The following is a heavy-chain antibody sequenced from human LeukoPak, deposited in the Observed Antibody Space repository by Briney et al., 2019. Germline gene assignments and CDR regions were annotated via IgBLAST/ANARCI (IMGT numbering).Heavy chain of an antibody. D-gene: IGHD3-22*01. CDR2: ISYDGSNK. J-gene: IGHJ3*02. CDR3: ARDRYYYDSSGYYPIKSAFDI. V-gene: IGHV3-30-3*01. Sequence: PGRSLRLSCAASGFTFSSYAMHWVRQAPGKGLEWVAVISYDGSNKYYADSVKGRFTISRDNSKNTLYLQMNSLRAEDTAVYYCARDRYYYDSSGYYPIKSAFDIWGQGTMVTVSS. CDR1: GFTFSSYA.